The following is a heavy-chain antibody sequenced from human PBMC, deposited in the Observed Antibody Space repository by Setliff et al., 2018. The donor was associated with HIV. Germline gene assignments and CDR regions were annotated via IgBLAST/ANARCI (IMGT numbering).Heavy chain of an antibody. Sequence: SETLSLTCTVSDDPINSFYWNWIRQPPGKGLEWIGYINSSGTTNYNPSLKSRVNISIDPSKNHFTLRLSSVTVADTAVYYCARRGRFMGWFDPWGQGSLVTVSS. CDR2: INSSGTT. CDR3: ARRGRFMGWFDP. CDR1: DDPINSFY. J-gene: IGHJ5*02. D-gene: IGHD3-3*01. V-gene: IGHV4-4*09.